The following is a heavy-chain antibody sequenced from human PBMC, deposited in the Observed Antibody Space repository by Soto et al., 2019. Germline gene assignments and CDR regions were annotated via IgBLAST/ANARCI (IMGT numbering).Heavy chain of an antibody. CDR3: AREGYCSSTSCYSFDY. CDR1: GFTFGNYA. J-gene: IGHJ4*02. Sequence: GGSLRLSCAASGFTFGNYAMSWVRQAPGKGLEWVSAISGSGGSTYYADSVKGRFSFSRDNSKNTLYLQMGTLRAEDMAVYYCAREGYCSSTSCYSFDYWGQGTLVTVSS. D-gene: IGHD2-2*01. V-gene: IGHV3-23*01. CDR2: ISGSGGST.